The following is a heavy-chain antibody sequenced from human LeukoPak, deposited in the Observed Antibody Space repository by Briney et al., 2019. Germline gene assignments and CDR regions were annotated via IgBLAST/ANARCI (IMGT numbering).Heavy chain of an antibody. Sequence: GASVKVSCKASGYTFTNYAMNWVRQAPGQGLEWMGIINPSGGSTSYAQKFQGRVTMTRDTSTSTVYMELSSLRSEDTAVYYCARAGGLQLWSNFDYWGQGTLVTVSS. J-gene: IGHJ4*02. D-gene: IGHD5-18*01. CDR2: INPSGGST. CDR3: ARAGGLQLWSNFDY. V-gene: IGHV1-46*01. CDR1: GYTFTNYA.